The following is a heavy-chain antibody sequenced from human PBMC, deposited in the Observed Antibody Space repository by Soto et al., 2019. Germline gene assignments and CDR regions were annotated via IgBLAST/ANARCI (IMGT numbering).Heavy chain of an antibody. CDR1: SGPVSSGDHF. Sequence: SERLSLTCTFCSGPVSSGDHFWTWILQPPEKGLEWIGYIYYSGSTNYNASLKSRVSISLDTSKNQFSLKLSSVTAADTAVYYCARIPVDTVMINWFGPWGQRALGTVSS. CDR2: IYYSGST. V-gene: IGHV4-61*08. J-gene: IGHJ5*02. D-gene: IGHD5-18*01. CDR3: ARIPVDTVMINWFGP.